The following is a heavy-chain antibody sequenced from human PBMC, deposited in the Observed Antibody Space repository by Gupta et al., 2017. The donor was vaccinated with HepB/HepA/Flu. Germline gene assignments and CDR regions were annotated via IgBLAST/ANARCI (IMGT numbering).Heavy chain of an antibody. CDR1: GFTFSSYS. V-gene: IGHV3-21*01. CDR3: ARENYDSSGYDVDY. CDR2: ISSSSSYI. D-gene: IGHD3-22*01. Sequence: EVQLVESGGGLVKPGGSLRLSCPASGFTFSSYSMNWVRQAPGKGLEWVSSISSSSSYIYYADSVKGRFTISRDNAKNSLYLQMNSLRAEDTAVYYCARENYDSSGYDVDYWGQGTLVTVSS. J-gene: IGHJ4*02.